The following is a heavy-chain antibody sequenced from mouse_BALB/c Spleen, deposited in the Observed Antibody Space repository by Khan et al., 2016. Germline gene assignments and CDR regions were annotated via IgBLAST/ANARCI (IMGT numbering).Heavy chain of an antibody. V-gene: IGHV9-3-1*01. CDR3: ARYRYYYGSSRYFDD. J-gene: IGHJ1*01. D-gene: IGHD1-1*01. CDR1: GYTFTNYG. Sequence: QIQLVQSGPELKRPGKTVKISCKASGYTFTNYGINWVKQAPGKGLKWMGWINTYSGESTYADDFKGRFAFSLDTSANTAYLQIHNLTTEDTATSFCARYRYYYGSSRYFDDWGAGTTVTVSS. CDR2: INTYSGES.